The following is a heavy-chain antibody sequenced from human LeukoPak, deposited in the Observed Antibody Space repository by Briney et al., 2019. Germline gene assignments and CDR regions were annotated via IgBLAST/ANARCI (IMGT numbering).Heavy chain of an antibody. Sequence: GASVKVSCKASGYTFTSYGISWVRQAPGQGLEWRGWSSAYNGNTNYAQKLQGRVTMTTDTSTSTAYMELRSLRSDDTAVYYCARDQLWFGELLYQFDYWGQGTLVTVSS. CDR2: SSAYNGNT. J-gene: IGHJ4*02. CDR1: GYTFTSYG. CDR3: ARDQLWFGELLYQFDY. D-gene: IGHD3-10*01. V-gene: IGHV1-18*04.